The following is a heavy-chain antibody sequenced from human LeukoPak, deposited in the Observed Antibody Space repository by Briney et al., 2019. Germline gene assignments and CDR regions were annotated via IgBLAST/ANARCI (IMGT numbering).Heavy chain of an antibody. Sequence: GGSLRLSCAASGFTFSSYGMHWVRQAPGKGLEWVAVISYDGSNKYYADSVKARFTISRDNSKNTLYLQMNSLRAEDTAVYYCARSQSSSLIDYWGQGTLVTVSS. CDR3: ARSQSSSLIDY. CDR2: ISYDGSNK. D-gene: IGHD6-13*01. CDR1: GFTFSSYG. J-gene: IGHJ4*02. V-gene: IGHV3-30*03.